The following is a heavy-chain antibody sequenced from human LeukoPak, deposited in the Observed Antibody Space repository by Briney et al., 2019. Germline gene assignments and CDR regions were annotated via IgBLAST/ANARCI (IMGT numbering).Heavy chain of an antibody. CDR1: GFTFSIYD. Sequence: PGGSLRLSCAASGFTFSIYDMHWVRHITGKGLEWVSGIDTAGDTYYPGSMKGRFTISGENAKNSLYLQMNTLRGGDTGVYYCARGFGGNSRRMYDFWGQGTLVTVSS. J-gene: IGHJ4*02. D-gene: IGHD4-23*01. V-gene: IGHV3-13*04. CDR2: IDTAGDT. CDR3: ARGFGGNSRRMYDF.